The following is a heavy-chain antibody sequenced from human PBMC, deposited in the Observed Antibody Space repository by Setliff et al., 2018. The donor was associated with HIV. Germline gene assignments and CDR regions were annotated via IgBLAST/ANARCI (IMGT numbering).Heavy chain of an antibody. Sequence: SETLSLTCAVSGVSFSGDYWSWVRQPPGKGLEWIAEVHPSGSINYNSSLKSRVAISVDTSNNQFSLTMTSVTAADTAVYYCARGRDWAKSGDFWGQGALVTVSS. CDR1: GVSFSGDY. CDR3: ARGRDWAKSGDF. J-gene: IGHJ4*02. V-gene: IGHV4-34*01. CDR2: VHPSGSI. D-gene: IGHD3-10*01.